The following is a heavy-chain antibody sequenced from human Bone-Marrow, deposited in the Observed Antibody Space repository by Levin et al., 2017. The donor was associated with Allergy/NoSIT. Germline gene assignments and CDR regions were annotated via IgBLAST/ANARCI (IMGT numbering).Heavy chain of an antibody. Sequence: PGGSLRLSCKASGYSFSTFWIGWVRQLPGKRPEWMAYINPADSDTRYSPSFKGQVTISVDKATRKTYLRWASLRASDTATYFCAKSRVNAALDFDYWGQGTLVTVSS. V-gene: IGHV5-51*01. CDR2: INPADSDT. J-gene: IGHJ4*02. D-gene: IGHD2-21*01. CDR3: AKSRVNAALDFDY. CDR1: GYSFSTFW.